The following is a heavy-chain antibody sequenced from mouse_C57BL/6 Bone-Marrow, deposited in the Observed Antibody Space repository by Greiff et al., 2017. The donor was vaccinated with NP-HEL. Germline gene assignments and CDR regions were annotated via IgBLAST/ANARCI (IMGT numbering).Heavy chain of an antibody. Sequence: EVKLVESGPELVKPGASVKISCKASGYSFTGYYMNWVKQSPEKSLEWIGEINPSTGGTTYNQKFKAKATLTVDKSSSTAYMQLKSLTSEDSAVYYCASLNYGSGFAYWGQGTLVTVSA. CDR1: GYSFTGYY. D-gene: IGHD1-1*01. CDR2: INPSTGGT. CDR3: ASLNYGSGFAY. V-gene: IGHV1-42*01. J-gene: IGHJ3*01.